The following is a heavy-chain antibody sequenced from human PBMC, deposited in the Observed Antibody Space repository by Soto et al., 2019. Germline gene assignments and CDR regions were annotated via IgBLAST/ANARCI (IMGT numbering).Heavy chain of an antibody. CDR3: VRGADFSGGGGYLDEYFEH. V-gene: IGHV1-18*01. J-gene: IGHJ1*01. CDR2: ISPYNGDT. D-gene: IGHD2-21*01. CDR1: GYRFTSYG. Sequence: ASVKVSCKPSGYRFTSYGISWVRQAPGQGLEWMGWISPYNGDTRSAQKLQDRFTMATDTSTSTAYMELWSLRSDDTAVYYCVRGADFSGGGGYLDEYFEHWGQGTLVTVSS.